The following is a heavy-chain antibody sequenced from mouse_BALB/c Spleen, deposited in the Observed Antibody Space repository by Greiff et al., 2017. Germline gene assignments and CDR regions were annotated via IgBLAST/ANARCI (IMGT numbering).Heavy chain of an antibody. CDR1: GFTFSSFG. D-gene: IGHD1-2*01. CDR3: ARGNYGYVFAY. J-gene: IGHJ3*01. CDR2: ISSGSSTI. V-gene: IGHV5-17*02. Sequence: EVKLMESGGGLVQPGGSRKLSCAASGFTFSSFGMHWVRQAPEKGLEWVAYISSGSSTIYYADTVKGRFTISRDNPKNTLFLQMTSLRSEDTAMYYCARGNYGYVFAYWGQGTLVTVSA.